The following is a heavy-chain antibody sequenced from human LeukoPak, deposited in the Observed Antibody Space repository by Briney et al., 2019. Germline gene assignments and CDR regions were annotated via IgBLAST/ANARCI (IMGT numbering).Heavy chain of an antibody. CDR3: ARLPGEFTIYDY. V-gene: IGHV3-7*01. CDR1: AFTFARHW. Sequence: GGSLRLSCVASAFTFARHWMSWVRQAPGKPLEWVATIRQDGGAKYYLDSVKGRFIISRDNARNSLSLQMDSLRVEDTAVYYCARLPGEFTIYDYWGQGTLVTVSS. J-gene: IGHJ4*02. CDR2: IRQDGGAK. D-gene: IGHD3-3*01.